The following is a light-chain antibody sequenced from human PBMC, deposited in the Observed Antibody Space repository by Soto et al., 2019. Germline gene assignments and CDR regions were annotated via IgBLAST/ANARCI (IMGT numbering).Light chain of an antibody. CDR1: QIIVTD. J-gene: IGKJ5*01. V-gene: IGKV1-39*01. CDR2: GAS. Sequence: DGLVTQSPSSLSAPVGDRVTITCRASQIIVTDLSWYQQRPGKDPTLLIYGASTLQRGVPSRFSGSGSGTDFTLTINSLQPEDSATYYCQQTYSTQSTFARGKRLEIK. CDR3: QQTYSTQST.